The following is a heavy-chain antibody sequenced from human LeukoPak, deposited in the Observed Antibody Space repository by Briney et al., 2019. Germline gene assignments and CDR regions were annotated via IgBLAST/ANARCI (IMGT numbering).Heavy chain of an antibody. Sequence: PGGSQRLSCVASGFTFSSAWMHWVRQAPGKGLEWVANIRQDGSEKYYVDSVKGRFTISRDNAKNSLYLQMNSLRAEDTAVYYCSFFDSRLVGVNENCWGQGTLVTVSS. CDR1: GFTFSSAW. J-gene: IGHJ4*02. CDR3: SFFDSRLVGVNENC. CDR2: IRQDGSEK. D-gene: IGHD4-23*01. V-gene: IGHV3-7*01.